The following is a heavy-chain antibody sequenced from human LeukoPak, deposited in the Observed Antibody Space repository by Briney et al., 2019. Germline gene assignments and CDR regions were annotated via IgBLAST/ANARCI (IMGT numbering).Heavy chain of an antibody. Sequence: GGSLRLSCAASGFTFSTYSMHWVRQAPGKGLEWVSYISSSSSTIFYADSFKGRFTISRDNAKNTLYLQMNSLRAEDTAVYYCTRDRDSGFFGTTYSGDWFDPWGQGTLVTVSS. D-gene: IGHD2/OR15-2a*01. CDR1: GFTFSTYS. CDR2: ISSSSSTI. J-gene: IGHJ5*02. CDR3: TRDRDSGFFGTTYSGDWFDP. V-gene: IGHV3-48*04.